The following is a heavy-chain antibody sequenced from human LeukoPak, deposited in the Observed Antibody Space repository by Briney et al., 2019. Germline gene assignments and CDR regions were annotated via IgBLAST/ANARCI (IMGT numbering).Heavy chain of an antibody. CDR3: ARARGDYGWIDY. V-gene: IGHV4-59*01. CDR2: IYYSGST. J-gene: IGHJ4*02. Sequence: PSETLSLTCTVSGGSISSYYWSWIRQPPGKGLEWVGYIYYSGSTNYNPSLKSRVTISVDTSKNQFSLKLSSVTAADTAIYYCARARGDYGWIDYWGQGTLVTVSS. D-gene: IGHD4-17*01. CDR1: GGSISSYY.